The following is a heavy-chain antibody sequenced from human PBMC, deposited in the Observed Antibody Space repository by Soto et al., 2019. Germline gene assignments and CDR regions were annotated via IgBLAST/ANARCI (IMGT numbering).Heavy chain of an antibody. V-gene: IGHV4-59*01. CDR3: ARLAMAGGIALDY. CDR2: IYDSGST. D-gene: IGHD2-21*01. CDR1: GGSISSYY. J-gene: IGHJ4*02. Sequence: QVQLQESGPGLVKPSETLSLTCSVSGGSISSYYWSWIRQPPGKQLEWIGYIYDSGSTNYNPSLKSRVTISVDTSKNQFYLKMTSVTAADTAVYYCARLAMAGGIALDYWGRGTLVTVSS.